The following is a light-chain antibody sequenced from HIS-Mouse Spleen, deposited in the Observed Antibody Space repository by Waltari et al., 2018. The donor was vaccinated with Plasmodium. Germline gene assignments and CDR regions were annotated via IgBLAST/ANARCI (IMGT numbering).Light chain of an antibody. CDR3: QQNYNTWT. J-gene: IGKJ1*01. CDR2: AAS. Sequence: DIQMTQSPSSLSASVGDRVTITCRASQSISSYLNWYQQKPGKAPKLLIYAASSLQSGVPSRFSVSGSGTDFTLTISSLQPEDFATYYCQQNYNTWTFGQGTKVEIK. V-gene: IGKV1-39*01. CDR1: QSISSY.